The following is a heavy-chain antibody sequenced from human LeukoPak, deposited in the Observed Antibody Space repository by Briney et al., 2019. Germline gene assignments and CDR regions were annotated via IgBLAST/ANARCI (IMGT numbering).Heavy chain of an antibody. Sequence: PSETLSPTCTVSGGSISSSSYYWGWIRQPPGKGLEWIGSIYYSGSTYYNPSLKSRVTISVDTSKNQFSLKLSSVTAADTAVYYCARRLSNDYWGQGTLVTVSS. D-gene: IGHD5/OR15-5a*01. V-gene: IGHV4-39*01. CDR2: IYYSGST. J-gene: IGHJ4*02. CDR3: ARRLSNDY. CDR1: GGSISSSSYY.